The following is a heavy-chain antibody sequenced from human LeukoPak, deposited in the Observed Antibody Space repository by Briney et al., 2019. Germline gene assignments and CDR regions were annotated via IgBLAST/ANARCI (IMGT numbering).Heavy chain of an antibody. CDR2: IKQDGSEK. CDR1: GFTFSSYW. CDR3: ARDFQVGSRSITIFGVVSEVMDV. V-gene: IGHV3-7*01. Sequence: GGSLRLSCAASGFTFSSYWMSWVRQAPGKGLEWVANIKQDGSEKYYVDSVKGRFTISRDNAKNSLYLQMNSLRAEDTAVYYCARDFQVGSRSITIFGVVSEVMDVWGKGTTVTVSS. J-gene: IGHJ6*03. D-gene: IGHD3-3*01.